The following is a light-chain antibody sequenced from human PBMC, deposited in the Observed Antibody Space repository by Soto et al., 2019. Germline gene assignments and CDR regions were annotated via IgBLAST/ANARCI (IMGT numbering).Light chain of an antibody. V-gene: IGLV1-44*01. CDR1: SSNIGSNT. CDR2: SND. J-gene: IGLJ3*02. Sequence: QSVLTQPPSVSGTPGQRVTISCSGSSSNIGSNTVNWYQQLPGTAPKLLIYSNDQRPSWVPDRFSGSKSGTSASLAISGLQSEDEADYYCAAWDDTLNGWVFGGGTKVTVL. CDR3: AAWDDTLNGWV.